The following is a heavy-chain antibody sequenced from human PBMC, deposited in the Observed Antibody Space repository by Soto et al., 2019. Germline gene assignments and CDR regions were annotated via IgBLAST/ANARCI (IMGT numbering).Heavy chain of an antibody. D-gene: IGHD3-22*01. Sequence: HPGGSLRLSCAASGFTFSSYGMHWVRQAPGKGLEWVAVISYDGSNKYYADSVKGRFTISRDNSKNTLYLQMNSLRAEDTAVYYCAKFASSGYYTDAFDIWGQGTMVTVSS. CDR2: ISYDGSNK. CDR3: AKFASSGYYTDAFDI. J-gene: IGHJ3*02. CDR1: GFTFSSYG. V-gene: IGHV3-30*18.